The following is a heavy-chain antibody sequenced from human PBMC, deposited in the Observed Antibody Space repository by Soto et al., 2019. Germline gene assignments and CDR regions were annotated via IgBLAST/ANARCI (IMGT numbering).Heavy chain of an antibody. D-gene: IGHD6-13*01. Sequence: SVKVSCKASGGTFSSYTISWVRQAPGQGLEWMGRIIPILGIANYAQKFQGRVTITRDTSASTTYMELSSLRSEDTAVYYCARERYSSSPWFDPWGQGTLVTVSS. CDR3: ARERYSSSPWFDP. V-gene: IGHV1-69*04. CDR1: GGTFSSYT. CDR2: IIPILGIA. J-gene: IGHJ5*02.